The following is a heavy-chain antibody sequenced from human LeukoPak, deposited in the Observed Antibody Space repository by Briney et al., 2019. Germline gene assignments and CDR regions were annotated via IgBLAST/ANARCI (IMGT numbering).Heavy chain of an antibody. J-gene: IGHJ3*02. D-gene: IGHD5-24*01. CDR2: ISGSGNYI. CDR3: ASRWSRSNDAFDI. V-gene: IGHV3-21*01. CDR1: GFTFSSYN. Sequence: PGGSLRLSCAASGFTFSSYNMNWVRQAPGKGLEWVSSISGSGNYIFYADSVKGRFTIPRDNAKNSLYLQMNSLRAEDTAVYYCASRWSRSNDAFDIWGQGTMVTVSS.